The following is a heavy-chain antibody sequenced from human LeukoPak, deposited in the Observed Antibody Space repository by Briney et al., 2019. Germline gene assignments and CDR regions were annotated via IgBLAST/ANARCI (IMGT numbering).Heavy chain of an antibody. CDR1: GGSISSGDYY. CDR2: IYYSGST. J-gene: IGHJ4*02. Sequence: TPSETLSLTCTVSGGSISSGDYYWSWIRQPPGKGLEWIGYIYYSGSTYYNPSLKSRVTMSVDTSKNQFSLKLNSVAAADTAVYYCARTEWGYDPFFDYWGQGTLVTVSS. V-gene: IGHV4-30-4*01. CDR3: ARTEWGYDPFFDY. D-gene: IGHD5-12*01.